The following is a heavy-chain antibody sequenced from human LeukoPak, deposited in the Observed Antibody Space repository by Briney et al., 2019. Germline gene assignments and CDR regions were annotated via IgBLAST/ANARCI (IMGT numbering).Heavy chain of an antibody. CDR1: GGSISSSSYY. Sequence: LSLTCTVSGGSISSSSYYWGWIRQTPGMGLESLAYISGMGHDIYYADSVKGRFTISRDNAKNSLYLQMNSLRAEDTAVYYCARDFEFGSAAGTPNWGQGTLVTVSS. CDR2: ISGMGHDI. J-gene: IGHJ4*02. D-gene: IGHD6-13*01. V-gene: IGHV3-11*04. CDR3: ARDFEFGSAAGTPN.